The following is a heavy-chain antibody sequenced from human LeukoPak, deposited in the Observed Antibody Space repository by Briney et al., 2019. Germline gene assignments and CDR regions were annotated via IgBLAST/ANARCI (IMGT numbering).Heavy chain of an antibody. CDR2: IYPGDSDT. Sequence: GESLKISCKGSGYSFTSYWIGWVRQMPGKGLEWMGIIYPGDSDTRYSPSFQGQVTISADKSISTAYLQWSSLKASDTAMYYCARHAASIITGTTGWFDSWGQGTLVTVSS. V-gene: IGHV5-51*01. J-gene: IGHJ5*01. CDR1: GYSFTSYW. D-gene: IGHD1-7*01. CDR3: ARHAASIITGTTGWFDS.